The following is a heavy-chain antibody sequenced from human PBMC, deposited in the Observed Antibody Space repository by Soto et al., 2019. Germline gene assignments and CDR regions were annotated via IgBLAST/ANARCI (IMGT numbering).Heavy chain of an antibody. D-gene: IGHD3-10*01. V-gene: IGHV3-23*01. CDR3: AKNGLAAQVRGVIFGAFDI. CDR2: ISGSGGST. Sequence: EVQLLESGGGLVQPGGSLRLSCAASGFTFSSYAMSWVRQAPGKGLEWVSAISGSGGSTYYADSVKGRFTISRDNSKNTLYLQMTSLRAEDTAVYYCAKNGLAAQVRGVIFGAFDIWGQGTMVTVSS. CDR1: GFTFSSYA. J-gene: IGHJ3*02.